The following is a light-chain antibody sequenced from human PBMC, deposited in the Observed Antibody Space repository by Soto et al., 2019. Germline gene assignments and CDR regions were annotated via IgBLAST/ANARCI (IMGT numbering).Light chain of an antibody. Sequence: IVMTQAPATLSLSPVVRSTISYRASQSVSSYLAWYQQKPGQAPRLLIYDASNRATGIPDRFSGSGSGTDFTLTISRLEPEDFAVYYCQQYGSSTGTFGQGTKVDIK. J-gene: IGKJ1*01. CDR3: QQYGSSTGT. CDR2: DAS. CDR1: QSVSSY. V-gene: IGKV3-20*01.